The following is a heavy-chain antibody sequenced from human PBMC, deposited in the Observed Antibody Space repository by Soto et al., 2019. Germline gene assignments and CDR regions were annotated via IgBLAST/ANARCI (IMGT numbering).Heavy chain of an antibody. Sequence: QVQLVQSGAEVKKPGASVKVSCTASGYTITSYGISWVRQAPGQGLEWMGWISAYNGNTNYAQKLQGRVTMTTDTSTSTDYMELRSLRSDDTAVYYCARDIGRYYADYWGQGTLVTVSS. CDR2: ISAYNGNT. D-gene: IGHD1-26*01. V-gene: IGHV1-18*01. CDR1: GYTITSYG. J-gene: IGHJ4*02. CDR3: ARDIGRYYADY.